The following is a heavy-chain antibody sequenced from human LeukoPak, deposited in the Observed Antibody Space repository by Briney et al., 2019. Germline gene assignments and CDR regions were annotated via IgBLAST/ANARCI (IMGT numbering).Heavy chain of an antibody. CDR3: ARDSGYSSGWYGGFDP. V-gene: IGHV1-2*02. CDR1: GYTFTGYY. J-gene: IGHJ5*02. CDR2: INPNSGGT. Sequence: GASVKVSCKASGYTFTGYYMHWVRQAPGQGLEWMGWINPNSGGTNYAQKFQGRVTMTRDTSISTAYMELSRLRSDDTAVYYRARDSGYSSGWYGGFDPWGQGTLVTVSS. D-gene: IGHD6-19*01.